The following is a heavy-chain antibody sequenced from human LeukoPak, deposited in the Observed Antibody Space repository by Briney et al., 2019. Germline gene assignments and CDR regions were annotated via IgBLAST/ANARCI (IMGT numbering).Heavy chain of an antibody. CDR2: IIPIFGTA. Sequence: GSSVKVSCKASGDTFSSYAISWVRQAPGQGLEWMGGIIPIFGTANYAQKFQGRVTITADESTSTAYMELSSLRSEDTAVYYCARDSSSGYYLDAFDIWGQGTMVTVSS. CDR1: GDTFSSYA. CDR3: ARDSSSGYYLDAFDI. J-gene: IGHJ3*02. V-gene: IGHV1-69*01. D-gene: IGHD3-22*01.